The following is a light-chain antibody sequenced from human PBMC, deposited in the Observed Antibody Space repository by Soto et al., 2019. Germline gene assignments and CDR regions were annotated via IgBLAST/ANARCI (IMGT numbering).Light chain of an antibody. J-gene: IGKJ1*01. Sequence: DIQMTQSPSTLSAYVGDRVTMTCRASQRIGRWLAWYQQKPGKAPKLLIYEASSLESGVSSRFRGSGSGTEFTLTITSLQPDDFATYYCQQYESYRTFGPGTKVEIK. V-gene: IGKV1-5*03. CDR3: QQYESYRT. CDR2: EAS. CDR1: QRIGRW.